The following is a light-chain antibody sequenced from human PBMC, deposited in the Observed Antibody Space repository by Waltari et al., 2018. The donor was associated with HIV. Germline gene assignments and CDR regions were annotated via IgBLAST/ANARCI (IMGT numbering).Light chain of an antibody. Sequence: QSVLIQPPSASGTTGQRVTISCSGSSSNIGSNYVNWYQQIPGTAPKLLIYMSGQRPSGVPDRFSESKSGTSASLAISGLRSEDEAEYYCAAWDDSLSATVFGGGTKLTVL. CDR3: AAWDDSLSATV. J-gene: IGLJ2*01. V-gene: IGLV1-47*01. CDR1: SSNIGSNY. CDR2: MSG.